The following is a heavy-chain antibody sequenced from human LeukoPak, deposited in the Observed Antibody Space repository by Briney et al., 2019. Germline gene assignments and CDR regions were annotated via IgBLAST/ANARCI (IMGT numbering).Heavy chain of an antibody. CDR2: VNSDGSTT. Sequence: GGSLRLSCAASGFPFSNYWMHWVRQAPGKGLVRVSRVNSDGSTTNYADSVKGRFTISRDNAENTLYMRMNSLRPEDTAVYYCARGYYSSSRFDSWGQGTLVTVSS. V-gene: IGHV3-74*01. D-gene: IGHD6-13*01. J-gene: IGHJ4*02. CDR1: GFPFSNYW. CDR3: ARGYYSSSRFDS.